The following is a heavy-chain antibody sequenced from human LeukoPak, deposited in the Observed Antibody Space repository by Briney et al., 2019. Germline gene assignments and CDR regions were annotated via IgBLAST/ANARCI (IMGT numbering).Heavy chain of an antibody. CDR2: IRYDGSNK. D-gene: IGHD3-3*01. J-gene: IGHJ3*02. V-gene: IGHV3-30*02. CDR1: GFSFSNYG. Sequence: GGSLRLSCAASGFSFSNYGMHWVRQTPGKGLEWVAFIRYDGSNKYYADSVKGRFTISRDNAKNSLYLQMNSLRAEDTAVYYCAREGLGDFWSGYYTGSGAFDIWGQGTMVTVSS. CDR3: AREGLGDFWSGYYTGSGAFDI.